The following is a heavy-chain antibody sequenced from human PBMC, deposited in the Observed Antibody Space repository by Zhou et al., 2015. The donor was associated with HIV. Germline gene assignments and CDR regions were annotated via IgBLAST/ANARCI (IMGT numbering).Heavy chain of an antibody. CDR2: ISAYSGDT. D-gene: IGHD3-16*02. V-gene: IGHV1-18*01. CDR1: GYTFTTYR. Sequence: QVQLVQSGAEVKKPGSSVKVSCKASGYTFTTYRITWVRQAPGQGLEWMGRISAYSGDTIYALKVEGRITLTTNTSTSTAYMDLKSLRSDDTALYFCVFEPRGVNVQTWGQGSLVTIS. CDR3: VFEPRGVNVQT. J-gene: IGHJ5*01.